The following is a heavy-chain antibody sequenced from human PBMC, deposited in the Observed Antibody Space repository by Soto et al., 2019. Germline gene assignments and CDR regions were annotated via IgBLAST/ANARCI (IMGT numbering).Heavy chain of an antibody. V-gene: IGHV3-23*01. CDR2: ISGSGGIT. J-gene: IGHJ5*02. D-gene: IGHD2-2*01. CDR1: GFTFSSYA. CDR3: AKTGHIVVVPADKNWFDP. Sequence: GGSLRLSCIASGFTFSSYAMTWVRQAPGKGLEWVSDISGSGGITYYADSVKGRFTISRGNSKNTLYLQMNSLRAEDTAVYYCAKTGHIVVVPADKNWFDPWGQGTLVTVSS.